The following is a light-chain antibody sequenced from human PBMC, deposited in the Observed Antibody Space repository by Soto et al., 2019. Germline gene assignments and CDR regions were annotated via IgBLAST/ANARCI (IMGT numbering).Light chain of an antibody. CDR2: EGS. CDR1: SSDVGSYNL. J-gene: IGLJ1*01. CDR3: CSYAGSSTPYV. Sequence: QSALTQPASVSGSPGQSITISCTGTSSDVGSYNLVSWYQQHPGKAPKLMIYEGSKRPSGVSNRFSGSKSGNTASLTISGLQAEDEAEYYCCSYAGSSTPYVFGTGTKLTGL. V-gene: IGLV2-23*01.